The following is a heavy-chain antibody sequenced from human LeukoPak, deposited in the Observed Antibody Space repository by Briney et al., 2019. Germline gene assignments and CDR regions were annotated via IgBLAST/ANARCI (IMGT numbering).Heavy chain of an antibody. CDR2: ISGSGGST. CDR3: AKSSRTTYVHDAVDI. D-gene: IGHD2/OR15-2a*01. CDR1: GFTFSSYA. Sequence: GGSLRLSCAASGFTFSSYAMSWVRQAPGEGMEWVSAISGSGGSTYYADSVKGRFTVSRGNSKNTLYLQMNSLRAEDTAVYYCAKSSRTTYVHDAVDIWGQGTMVTVSS. V-gene: IGHV3-23*01. J-gene: IGHJ3*02.